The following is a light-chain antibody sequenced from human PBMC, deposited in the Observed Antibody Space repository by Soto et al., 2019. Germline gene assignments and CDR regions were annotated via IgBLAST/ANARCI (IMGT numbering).Light chain of an antibody. V-gene: IGLV2-23*03. CDR1: SSDVGSYNL. CDR2: EGS. Sequence: QSALTQPASVSGSPGQSITISCTGTSSDVGSYNLVSWYQQHPGKAPKLMIYEGSKRPSGVSNRFSGSKSGNTASLTISGLQAEDEADYYCCSYAGSSTFDDVVFGGETKVTVL. J-gene: IGLJ2*01. CDR3: CSYAGSSTFDDVV.